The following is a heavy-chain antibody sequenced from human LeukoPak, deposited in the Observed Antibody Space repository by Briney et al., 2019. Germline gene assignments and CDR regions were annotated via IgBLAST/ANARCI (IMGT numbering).Heavy chain of an antibody. D-gene: IGHD3-22*01. CDR1: GFTFSSYG. CDR3: ARDYYDSSGYYRIFDY. J-gene: IGHJ4*02. Sequence: PGRSLRLSCAASGFTFSSYGMHWVRQAPGKGLEWVAVISYDGSNKYYADSVKGRFTISRDNSKNTLYLQMNSLRAEDTAVYYCARDYYDSSGYYRIFDYWGQGTLVTVSS. CDR2: ISYDGSNK. V-gene: IGHV3-30*03.